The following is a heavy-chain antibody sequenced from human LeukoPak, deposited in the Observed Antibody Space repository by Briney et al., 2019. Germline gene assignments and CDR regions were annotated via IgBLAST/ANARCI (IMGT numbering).Heavy chain of an antibody. Sequence: ASVKVSCKASGYSFTGYYMHWVRQAPGQGLEWMGWINPNSGGTKYAQKFQGWVTMTRDTSISTAYMELSRLRSDDTAVYYCARPRRFGELYEGLDIWGQGTMVTVSS. D-gene: IGHD3-10*01. CDR1: GYSFTGYY. CDR3: ARPRRFGELYEGLDI. V-gene: IGHV1-2*04. CDR2: INPNSGGT. J-gene: IGHJ3*02.